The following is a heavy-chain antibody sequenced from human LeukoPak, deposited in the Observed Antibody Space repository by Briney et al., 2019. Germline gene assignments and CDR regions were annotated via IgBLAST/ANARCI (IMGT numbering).Heavy chain of an antibody. V-gene: IGHV3-21*01. CDR1: EFTFRNYS. CDR3: ARGTGNYYGY. Sequence: GGSLRLSCVGSEFTFRNYSLNWVRQAPGKGLEWVSSISSSSSYKYYVDSVKGRFTISRDNAKKSLYLQMNSLRAEDTAVYYCARGTGNYYGYWGQGTLVTVSS. D-gene: IGHD3/OR15-3a*01. CDR2: ISSSSSYK. J-gene: IGHJ4*02.